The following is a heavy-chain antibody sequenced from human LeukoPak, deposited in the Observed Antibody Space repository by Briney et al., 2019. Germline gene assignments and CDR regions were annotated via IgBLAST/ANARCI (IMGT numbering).Heavy chain of an antibody. Sequence: GSLRLSCAASGFTFSSYSMNWVRQAPGKGLEWVSAISDSGDTTYYADSVKGRFTISRDNSKNTLYLQMNSLRAEDTAVYYCAKAQGRKTAMSNFDYWGQGTLVTVSS. J-gene: IGHJ4*02. V-gene: IGHV3-23*01. D-gene: IGHD5-18*01. CDR1: GFTFSSYS. CDR2: ISDSGDTT. CDR3: AKAQGRKTAMSNFDY.